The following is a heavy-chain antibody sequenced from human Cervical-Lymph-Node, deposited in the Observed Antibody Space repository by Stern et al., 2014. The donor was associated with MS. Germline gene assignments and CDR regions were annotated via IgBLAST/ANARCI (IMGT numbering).Heavy chain of an antibody. CDR1: GFTFSSYA. V-gene: IGHV3-23*04. CDR2: ISGSGGNT. J-gene: IGHJ4*02. CDR3: AKEGRLGYCSGGSCYPIY. D-gene: IGHD2-15*01. Sequence: VQLVESGGGLVQPGGSLRLSCAASGFTFSSYAMSWVRQAPGKGLEWISGISGSGGNTYSANSVKGRFTISRDNSKNTLYLQMSSLRAEDTAEYYCAKEGRLGYCSGGSCYPIYWGQGTLVTVSS.